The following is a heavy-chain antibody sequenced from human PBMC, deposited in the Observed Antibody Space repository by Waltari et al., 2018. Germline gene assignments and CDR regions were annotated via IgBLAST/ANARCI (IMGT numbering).Heavy chain of an antibody. D-gene: IGHD4-17*01. CDR2: VKTVSRHS. V-gene: IGHV7-4-1*02. CDR3: ARDHTIYGDYSSDL. J-gene: IGHJ4*02. Sequence: QVQLVQSGSEVKKPGASVKVSCKASGYAFNTYAINWVQQAPGQGLQWIGWVKTVSRHSTYVAGFTGRFVFSLDTSVTTTFLQISDLRAEDTAVYFCARDHTIYGDYSSDLWGQGALVTVSS. CDR1: GYAFNTYA.